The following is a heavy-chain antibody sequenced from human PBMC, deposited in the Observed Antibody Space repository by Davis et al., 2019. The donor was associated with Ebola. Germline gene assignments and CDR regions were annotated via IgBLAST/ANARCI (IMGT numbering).Heavy chain of an antibody. J-gene: IGHJ6*04. V-gene: IGHV3-74*01. Sequence: GESLKISCAASGFTFSSYWMHWVRQGPGKGLVWVSRINSDGHTTNYADSVNGRFTISRDNAKNTLYLQMNSLRAEDTAVYYCARDDRYQSRYYYYGMDVWGKGTTVTVSS. D-gene: IGHD3-16*02. CDR3: ARDDRYQSRYYYYGMDV. CDR2: INSDGHTT. CDR1: GFTFSSYW.